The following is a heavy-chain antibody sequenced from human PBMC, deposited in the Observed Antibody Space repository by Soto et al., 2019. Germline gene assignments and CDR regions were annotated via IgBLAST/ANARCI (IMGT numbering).Heavy chain of an antibody. CDR2: IDPSDSYT. V-gene: IGHV5-10-1*03. J-gene: IGHJ3*01. CDR3: ARSNYDFWSGYYTQNAFDL. Sequence: EVQLVQSGAEVKKPGESLRISCKGSGYSFTSYWISWVRQMPGKGLEWMGRIDPSDSYTNYSPSFQGHVTISADKSISTAYLQWSSLKASDTAMYYCARSNYDFWSGYYTQNAFDLWGQGTMVTVSS. D-gene: IGHD3-3*01. CDR1: GYSFTSYW.